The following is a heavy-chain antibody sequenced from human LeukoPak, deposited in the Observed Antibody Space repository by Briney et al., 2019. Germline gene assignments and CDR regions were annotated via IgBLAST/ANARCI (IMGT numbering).Heavy chain of an antibody. V-gene: IGHV3-74*01. CDR2: INSDGSST. D-gene: IGHD6-19*01. CDR1: GFTFSSYW. CDR3: ARARSSGWYLSDY. Sequence: GGSLRLSCAASGFTFSSYWMHWVRQAPGKGLVWVSRINSDGSSTSYADSVKGRFTISRDNAKNTLYLQMNSLRAEDTAVYYCARARSSGWYLSDYWGQGTLVTVSS. J-gene: IGHJ4*02.